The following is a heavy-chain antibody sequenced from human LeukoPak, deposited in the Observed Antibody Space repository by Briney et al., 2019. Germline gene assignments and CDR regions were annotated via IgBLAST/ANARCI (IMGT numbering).Heavy chain of an antibody. D-gene: IGHD2-2*01. V-gene: IGHV1-8*01. Sequence: AASVKVSCKASGYTFTSNDINWVRQATGQGLEWMGWMNPESGNTGYEQKFQGRVTMTWNTSISTAYMELSSLGSEDTAVYYCARRYAGGWTDYWGQGTLVTVSS. CDR2: MNPESGNT. CDR3: ARRYAGGWTDY. J-gene: IGHJ4*02. CDR1: GYTFTSND.